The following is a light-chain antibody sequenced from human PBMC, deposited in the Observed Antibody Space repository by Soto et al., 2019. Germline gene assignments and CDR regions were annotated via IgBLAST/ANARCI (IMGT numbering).Light chain of an antibody. V-gene: IGLV4-69*01. CDR3: QTWSAGIQV. CDR2: LNSDGSH. J-gene: IGLJ3*02. CDR1: SGHSSYA. Sequence: QLVLTQSPSASASLGASVKLTCTLSSGHSSYAIAWHQQQPEKGPRYLMKLNSDGSHSKGDGIPDRFSGSSSGAERYLTISSLQSEDEADYYCQTWSAGIQVFGGGPKLTVL.